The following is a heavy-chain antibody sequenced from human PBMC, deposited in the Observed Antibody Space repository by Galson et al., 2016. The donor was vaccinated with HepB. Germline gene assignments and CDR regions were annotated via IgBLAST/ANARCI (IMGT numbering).Heavy chain of an antibody. CDR2: ISNDGSHA. CDR1: GFTFVNYA. CDR3: ATNRWFGGLSQVDN. V-gene: IGHV3-30*04. D-gene: IGHD3-10*01. Sequence: SLRLSCAASGFTFVNYAFHWVRQAPGKGLEWVAVISNDGSHAFYADSARGRFTISRDDSTNTVYLQMNSLRGEDTAVYLCATNRWFGGLSQVDNWGQGTLVTVSS. J-gene: IGHJ4*02.